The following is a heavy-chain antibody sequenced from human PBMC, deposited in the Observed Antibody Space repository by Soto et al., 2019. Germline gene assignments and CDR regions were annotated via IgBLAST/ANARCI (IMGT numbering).Heavy chain of an antibody. CDR3: AKDLLLTTITTVGD. J-gene: IGHJ4*02. Sequence: QVQLVQSGAEVKKPGSSVKVSCKTSGGTFSTYSIVWVRQAPGEGLEWMGGIIPIFGTANYAQKFQDRVTITADKSTNTAFMELSSLKSEDTAMYYCAKDLLLTTITTVGDWGQGTLVTVSS. D-gene: IGHD4-17*01. CDR1: GGTFSTYS. CDR2: IIPIFGTA. V-gene: IGHV1-69*06.